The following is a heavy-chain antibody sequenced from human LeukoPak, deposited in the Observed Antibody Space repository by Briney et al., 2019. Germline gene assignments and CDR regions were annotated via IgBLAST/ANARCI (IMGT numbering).Heavy chain of an antibody. D-gene: IGHD3-10*01. J-gene: IGHJ4*02. Sequence: SETLSLTCAVYGGSFSGYYWSWIRQPPGKGQKWIGEINHRGSTNYNPSLKSRVTISVDTSKNQFSLKLSSVTAADTAVYYCARLINYYGSGSSSDYWGQGTLVTVSS. CDR3: ARLINYYGSGSSSDY. CDR1: GGSFSGYY. CDR2: INHRGST. V-gene: IGHV4-34*01.